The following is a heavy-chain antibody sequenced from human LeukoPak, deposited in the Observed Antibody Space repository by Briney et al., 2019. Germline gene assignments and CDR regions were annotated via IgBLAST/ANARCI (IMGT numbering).Heavy chain of an antibody. V-gene: IGHV4-39*07. CDR3: ASSGYYFPLLDY. CDR2: IYYSGST. CDR1: GGPISSSSYY. J-gene: IGHJ4*02. D-gene: IGHD3-22*01. Sequence: PSETLSLTCTVSGGPISSSSYYWGWIRQPPGKGLEWIGSIYYSGSTYYNPSLKSRVTISLDTSKNQLSLKLRSVTAADTAVYYCASSGYYFPLLDYWGQGNLVTVSS.